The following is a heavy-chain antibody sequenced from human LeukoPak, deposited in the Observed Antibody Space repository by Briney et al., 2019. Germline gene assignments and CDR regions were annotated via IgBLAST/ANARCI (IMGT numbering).Heavy chain of an antibody. J-gene: IGHJ4*02. CDR3: ASRPDYGDYERLRYRD. V-gene: IGHV3-11*01. CDR1: GFTFSDYY. D-gene: IGHD4-17*01. CDR2: ISSSGSTI. Sequence: PGGPLRLSCAASGFTFSDYYMSWIRQAPGKGLEWVSYISSSGSTIYYADSVKGRFTISRDNAKNSLYLQMNSLRAEDTAVYYCASRPDYGDYERLRYRDWGQGTLVTVSS.